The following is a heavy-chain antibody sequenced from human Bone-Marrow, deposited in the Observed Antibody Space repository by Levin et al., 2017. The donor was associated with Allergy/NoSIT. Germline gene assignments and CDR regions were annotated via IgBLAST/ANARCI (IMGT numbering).Heavy chain of an antibody. CDR2: ISDDGTTT. Sequence: GGSLRLSCAASGFTFRNYWMNWVRQVPGKGLEWVSRISDDGTTTNYADSVEGRFTISRDNAKNTLYLQMDSLRAEDTALYYCASTLNDLLAGRYATDVWGQGTPVTVSS. CDR3: ASTLNDLLAGRYATDV. CDR1: GFTFRNYW. D-gene: IGHD3-9*01. V-gene: IGHV3-74*01. J-gene: IGHJ6*02.